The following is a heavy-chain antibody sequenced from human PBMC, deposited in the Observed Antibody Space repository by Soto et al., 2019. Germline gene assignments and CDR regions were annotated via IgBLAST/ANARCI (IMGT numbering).Heavy chain of an antibody. CDR1: GFTFSSYG. Sequence: QVQLVESGGGVVQPGRSLRLSCAASGFTFSSYGMHWVRQAPGKGLEWVAVISYDGSNKYYADSVKGRFTISRDNSKNTLYLQMNSLRAEDTAVYYCATDHYYGSGYGMDVWGQGTTVTVSS. J-gene: IGHJ6*02. CDR3: ATDHYYGSGYGMDV. CDR2: ISYDGSNK. D-gene: IGHD3-10*01. V-gene: IGHV3-30*03.